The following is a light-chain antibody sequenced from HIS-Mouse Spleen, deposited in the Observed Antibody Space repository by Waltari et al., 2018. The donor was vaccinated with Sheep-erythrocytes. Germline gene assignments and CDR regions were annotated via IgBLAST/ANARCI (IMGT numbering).Light chain of an antibody. CDR1: SRAVGGYNY. J-gene: IGLJ1*01. CDR2: DVS. CDR3: CSYAGSYNHV. V-gene: IGLV2-11*01. Sequence: QSALTQPRSVSGSPGPSVPIPCPGPSRAVGGYNYVSWYQQHPGKAPKLMIYDVSKRPSGVPDRFSGSKSGNTASLTISGLQAEDEDDYYCCSYAGSYNHVFATGTKVTVL.